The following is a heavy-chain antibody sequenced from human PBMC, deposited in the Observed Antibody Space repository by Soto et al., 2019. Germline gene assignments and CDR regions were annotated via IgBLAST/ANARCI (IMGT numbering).Heavy chain of an antibody. V-gene: IGHV4-61*03. J-gene: IGHJ6*02. CDR2: ISYTGRT. Sequence: PSDTLSLTCIVSGDSVTSGSYYWTWLRQPPGKGLEWIGYISYTGRTKYNPSLQSRVTISVDTSKNDFSLNLSSVTAADTAVYFCAREWGLLPYYVMNVWGHGTAVTVSS. D-gene: IGHD7-27*01. CDR1: GDSVTSGSYY. CDR3: AREWGLLPYYVMNV.